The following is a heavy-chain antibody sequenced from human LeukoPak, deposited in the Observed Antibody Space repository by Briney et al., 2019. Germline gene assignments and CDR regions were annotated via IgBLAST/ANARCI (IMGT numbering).Heavy chain of an antibody. D-gene: IGHD2-2*01. CDR1: GYTFTGYY. V-gene: IGHV1-2*06. CDR2: INPNSGGT. Sequence: ASVKVSCKASGYTFTGYYMHWVRQAPGQGLEWMGRINPNSGGTNCAQKFQGRVTMTRDTSISTAYMELSRLRSDDTAVYYCASLVRDCSSTSCSAVDYWGQGTLVTVSS. CDR3: ASLVRDCSSTSCSAVDY. J-gene: IGHJ4*02.